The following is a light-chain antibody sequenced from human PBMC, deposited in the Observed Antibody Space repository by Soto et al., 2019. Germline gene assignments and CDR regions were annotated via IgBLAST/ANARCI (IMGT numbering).Light chain of an antibody. J-gene: IGKJ4*01. CDR1: QDIAIY. CDR2: AAS. Sequence: QLPQSPSSLSASLGDRVTITCRASQDIAIYLAWYQPKPGEAPKLLIYAASTLYGGVPSRFRGSGSGTDFALTITSLQAEDFATYYCQQLRMYPSTFAGGTKVDIK. V-gene: IGKV1-9*01. CDR3: QQLRMYPST.